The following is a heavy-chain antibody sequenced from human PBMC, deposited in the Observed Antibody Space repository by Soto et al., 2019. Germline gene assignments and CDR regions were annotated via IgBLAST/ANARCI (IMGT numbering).Heavy chain of an antibody. D-gene: IGHD1-1*01. CDR1: GYSINSGYI. CDR3: VARATAVNFPWFDP. J-gene: IGHJ5*02. V-gene: IGHV4-38-2*02. Sequence: SETLSLTCTVSGYSINSGYIWGWVRRPPGQGLEWIGSRYSTGTTYYNPSLRRRVKMSVDTSKNQLSLVLRSVTAADTAVYYCVARATAVNFPWFDPWGQGTQVTVSS. CDR2: RYSTGTT.